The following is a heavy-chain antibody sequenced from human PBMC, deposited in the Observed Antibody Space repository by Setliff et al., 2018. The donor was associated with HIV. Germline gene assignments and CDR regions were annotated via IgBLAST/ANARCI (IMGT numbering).Heavy chain of an antibody. CDR2: IYPGDSDT. CDR1: GYSFSRYW. V-gene: IGHV5-51*01. D-gene: IGHD2-15*01. J-gene: IGHJ6*03. Sequence: GESLKISCKGSGYSFSRYWIGWVRQMPGKGLEWMGIIYPGDSDTRYSPSFQGQVTMSADKSINTVYLQWSSLKASDTVMYYCARHVVVVVSGEYYMDVWGKGTTVTVSS. CDR3: ARHVVVVVSGEYYMDV.